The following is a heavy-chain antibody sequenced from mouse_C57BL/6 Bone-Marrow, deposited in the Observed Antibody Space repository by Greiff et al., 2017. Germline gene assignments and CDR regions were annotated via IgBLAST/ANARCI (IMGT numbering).Heavy chain of an antibody. CDR2: IHPNSGST. CDR1: GYTFTSYW. CDR3: AKGTTVVSFDY. J-gene: IGHJ2*01. D-gene: IGHD1-1*01. Sequence: VQLHQSGAELVKPGASVKLSCTASGYTFTSYWMHWVKQRPGQGLEWIGMIHPNSGSTNYNEKFKSKATLTVDKSSSTAYMQLSSLTSEDSSVYYCAKGTTVVSFDYWGQGTTLTVSS. V-gene: IGHV1-64*01.